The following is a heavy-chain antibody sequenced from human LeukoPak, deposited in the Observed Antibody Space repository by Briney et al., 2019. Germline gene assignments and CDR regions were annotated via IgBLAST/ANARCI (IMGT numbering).Heavy chain of an antibody. V-gene: IGHV4-39*01. CDR1: GGSISSSSYY. Sequence: PSETLSLTCTVSGGSISSSSYYWGWIRQPPGKGLEWIGSIYYSGSTYYNPSLKSRVTISVDTSKNQFSLKLSSVTAADTAVYYCARLKHPPSSGWYQIYYYYMDVWGKGTTVTISS. D-gene: IGHD6-19*01. CDR3: ARLKHPPSSGWYQIYYYYMDV. J-gene: IGHJ6*03. CDR2: IYYSGST.